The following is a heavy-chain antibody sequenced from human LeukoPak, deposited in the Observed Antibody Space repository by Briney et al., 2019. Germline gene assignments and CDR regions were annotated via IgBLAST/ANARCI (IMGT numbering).Heavy chain of an antibody. CDR1: GFTFSSYS. J-gene: IGHJ4*02. CDR3: ARDRDYGDYVPITSFDY. D-gene: IGHD4-17*01. CDR2: ISYDGSNK. Sequence: GGSLRLSCAASGFTFSSYSMNWVRQAPGKGLEWVAVISYDGSNKYYADSVKGRFTISRDNSKNTLYLQMNSLRAEDTAVYYCARDRDYGDYVPITSFDYWGQGTLATVSS. V-gene: IGHV3-30*04.